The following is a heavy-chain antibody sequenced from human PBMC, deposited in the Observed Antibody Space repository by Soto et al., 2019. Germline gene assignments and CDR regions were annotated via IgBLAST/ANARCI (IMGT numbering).Heavy chain of an antibody. CDR1: GFTFDDYA. Sequence: EVQLVESGGGLVQPGRSLRLSCAASGFTFDDYAMHWVRQAPGKGLEWVSGISWNSGSIGYADSVKGRFTISRDNAKNSLYLQINSLRAEDTALYYCAKDNGSGSYYVFAYFDYWGQGTLVTVSS. CDR3: AKDNGSGSYYVFAYFDY. CDR2: ISWNSGSI. J-gene: IGHJ4*02. D-gene: IGHD3-10*01. V-gene: IGHV3-9*01.